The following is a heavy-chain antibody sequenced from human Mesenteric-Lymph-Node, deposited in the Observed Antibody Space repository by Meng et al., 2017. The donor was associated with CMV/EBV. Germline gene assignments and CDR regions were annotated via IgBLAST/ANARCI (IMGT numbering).Heavy chain of an antibody. J-gene: IGHJ4*02. CDR3: VKGEAFDY. Sequence: GGSLRLSCAASGFTFSTYAMSWVRQAPGKGLEWVAIISGSGGKTDHADSVKGRFTISRDNSKNTLYLQMNSLRAEDTALYYCVKGEAFDYWGQGTLVTVSS. CDR2: ISGSGGKT. V-gene: IGHV3-23*01. CDR1: GFTFSTYA.